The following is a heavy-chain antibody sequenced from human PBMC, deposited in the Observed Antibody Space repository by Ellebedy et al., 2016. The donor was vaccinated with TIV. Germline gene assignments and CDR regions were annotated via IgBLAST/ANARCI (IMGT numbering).Heavy chain of an antibody. CDR2: INSDGSST. J-gene: IGHJ5*02. Sequence: PGGSLRLSCAASGFTFSSYWMHWVRQAPGKGLVWVSRINSDGSSTSYADSVKGRFTISRDNSKNTLYLQMNSLRAEDTAVYYCARENGAVAGPNEEYNWFDPWGQGTLVTVSS. D-gene: IGHD6-19*01. CDR3: ARENGAVAGPNEEYNWFDP. CDR1: GFTFSSYW. V-gene: IGHV3-74*01.